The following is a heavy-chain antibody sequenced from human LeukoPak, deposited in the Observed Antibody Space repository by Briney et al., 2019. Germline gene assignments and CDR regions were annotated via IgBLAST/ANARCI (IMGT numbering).Heavy chain of an antibody. V-gene: IGHV7-4-1*02. CDR1: GYTFTRYA. CDR2: INTNTGNP. Sequence: ASVKVSCKASGYTFTRYAVNWVRQAPGQGLEWMGWINTNTGNPTYAQGFTGRFVFSLDTSVSTAYLQISSLKAEDTAVYYCASQAVAGYFDYWGQGTLVTVSS. CDR3: ASQAVAGYFDY. J-gene: IGHJ4*02. D-gene: IGHD6-19*01.